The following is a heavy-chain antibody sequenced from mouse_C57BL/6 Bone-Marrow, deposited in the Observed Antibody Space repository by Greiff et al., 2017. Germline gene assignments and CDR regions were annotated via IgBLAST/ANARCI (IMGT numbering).Heavy chain of an antibody. D-gene: IGHD2-1*01. CDR3: TTRGNYGTYYFEG. J-gene: IGHJ2*01. Sequence: VHVKQSGAELVRPGASVKLSCTASGFNIKDDYMHWVKQRPEQGLEWIGWIDPENGDTEYASKFQGKATITADTSSNTAYLQLSSLTSEDTAVYYCTTRGNYGTYYFEGWGKGTTLTVAS. CDR2: IDPENGDT. V-gene: IGHV14-4*01. CDR1: GFNIKDDY.